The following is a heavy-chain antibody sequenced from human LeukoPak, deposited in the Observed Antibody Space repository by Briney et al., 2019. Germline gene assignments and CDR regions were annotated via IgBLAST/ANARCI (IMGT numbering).Heavy chain of an antibody. V-gene: IGHV1-69*05. J-gene: IGHJ5*02. CDR2: IIPIFGTA. Sequence: SVKVSCKASGGTFSSYAISWVRQAPGQGLEWMGGIIPIFGTANYAQKFQGRVTITTDESTSTAYMELSSLRSEDTAVYYCARRMFYASGGYWLDPWGQGTLVTVSS. CDR3: ARRMFYASGGYWLDP. CDR1: GGTFSSYA. D-gene: IGHD3-10*01.